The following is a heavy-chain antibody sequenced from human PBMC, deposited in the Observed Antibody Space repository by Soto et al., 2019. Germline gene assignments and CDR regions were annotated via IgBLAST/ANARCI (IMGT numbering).Heavy chain of an antibody. J-gene: IGHJ5*02. CDR3: ARDKYCSGGSCRKNWFDP. CDR2: IYDDGSA. Sequence: SETLSLTCTVSGGSISSSYWSWIRQPPGKGLEWLAYIYDDGSANYNPSLKSRATISLDMSKNQFTLKLTSVTAADTAVYYCARDKYCSGGSCRKNWFDPWGQGTLVTVSS. CDR1: GGSISSSY. D-gene: IGHD2-15*01. V-gene: IGHV4-59*01.